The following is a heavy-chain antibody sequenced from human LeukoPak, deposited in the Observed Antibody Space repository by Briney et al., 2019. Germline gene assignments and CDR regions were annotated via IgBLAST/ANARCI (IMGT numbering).Heavy chain of an antibody. Sequence: SETLSLTCTVSGGSISSSSYYWGWIRQPPGKGLEWIGSIYYSGSTYYNPSPKSRVTISVDTSKNQFSLKLSSVTAADTAVYYCARGDDSSGYYPVYLDYWGQGTLVTVSS. D-gene: IGHD3-22*01. V-gene: IGHV4-39*01. J-gene: IGHJ4*02. CDR2: IYYSGST. CDR3: ARGDDSSGYYPVYLDY. CDR1: GGSISSSSYY.